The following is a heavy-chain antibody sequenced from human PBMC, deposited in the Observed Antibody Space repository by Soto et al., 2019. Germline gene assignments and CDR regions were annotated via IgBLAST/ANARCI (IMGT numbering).Heavy chain of an antibody. CDR3: ARDSPLLWWRAFDI. CDR1: GYTFTSYA. J-gene: IGHJ3*02. Sequence: ASVKVSCKASGYTFTSYAMHWVRQAPGQRLEWMGWMNAGNGNTKYSQKFQGRVTIIRDTSASTAYMELSSLGSEDTAVYYCARDSPLLWWRAFDIWGQGTMVTVSS. V-gene: IGHV1-3*01. D-gene: IGHD2-21*01. CDR2: MNAGNGNT.